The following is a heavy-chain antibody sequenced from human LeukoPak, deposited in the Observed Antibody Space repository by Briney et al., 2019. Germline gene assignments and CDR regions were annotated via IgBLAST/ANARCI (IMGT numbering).Heavy chain of an antibody. V-gene: IGHV3-23*01. J-gene: IGHJ4*02. CDR3: AKARDYDYVWGSYRSYYFDY. D-gene: IGHD3-16*02. CDR1: GFTFSSYA. CDR2: ISCSGGST. Sequence: GGSLRLSCAASGFTFSSYAMSWVRQAPGKGLEWVSAISCSGGSTYYADSVKGRFTISRDNSKNTLYLQMNSLRAEDTAVYYCAKARDYDYVWGSYRSYYFDYWGQGTLVTVSS.